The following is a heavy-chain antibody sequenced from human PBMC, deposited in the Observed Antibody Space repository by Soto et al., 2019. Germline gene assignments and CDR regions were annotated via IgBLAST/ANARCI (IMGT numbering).Heavy chain of an antibody. CDR2: ISAYNGNT. Sequence: QVQLVQSGAEVKKPGASVKVSCKASGYTFTSYGISWVRQAPGQGLEWMGWISAYNGNTNYAQKLQGRVTMTTDTSTRTAYMELRSLRSDDTAVYYCARDSFDYYDSSGYPFDYWGQGTLVTVSS. D-gene: IGHD3-22*01. CDR1: GYTFTSYG. J-gene: IGHJ4*02. V-gene: IGHV1-18*01. CDR3: ARDSFDYYDSSGYPFDY.